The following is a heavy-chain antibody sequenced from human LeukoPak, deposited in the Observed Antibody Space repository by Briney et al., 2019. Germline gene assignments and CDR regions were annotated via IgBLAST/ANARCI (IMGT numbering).Heavy chain of an antibody. CDR2: IFYSGST. V-gene: IGHV4-59*08. Sequence: SETLSLTCSVSGGSISSYYWSWIRQPPGKGLEWIGYIFYSGSTNYSPSLKSRATISADTSKNQFSLKLSSMTAADTAVYYCARHSLGIAVAGTWYFDLWGRGTLVTVSS. CDR3: ARHSLGIAVAGTWYFDL. CDR1: GGSISSYY. J-gene: IGHJ2*01. D-gene: IGHD6-19*01.